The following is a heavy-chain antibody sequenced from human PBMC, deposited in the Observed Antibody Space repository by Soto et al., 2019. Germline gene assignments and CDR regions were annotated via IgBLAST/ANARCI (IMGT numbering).Heavy chain of an antibody. CDR1: GLSFSGYY. V-gene: IGHV4-34*01. CDR2: INHSGST. J-gene: IGHJ5*02. Sequence: SETLSLTCAVYGLSFSGYYWSWIRQPPGKGLEWIGEINHSGSTNYNPSLKSRVTISVDTSKNQFSLKLSSVTAADTAVYYCARGGDFWSGYYRNWFDPWGQGTLVTVSS. CDR3: ARGGDFWSGYYRNWFDP. D-gene: IGHD3-3*01.